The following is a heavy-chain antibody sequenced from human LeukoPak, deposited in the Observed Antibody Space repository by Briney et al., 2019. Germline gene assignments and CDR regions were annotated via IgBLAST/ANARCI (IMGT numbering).Heavy chain of an antibody. V-gene: IGHV3-7*01. CDR1: GFTFSNNW. CDR2: IREDGSQK. CDR3: ARGVRVITGYYGSYYYYMDV. D-gene: IGHD3-9*01. Sequence: GGSLRLSCTASGFTFSNNWMNWVRQAPGKGLEWVANIREDGSQKYYVDSVKGRFTISTDNAKNSLYLQMNGLRAEDTAVYYCARGVRVITGYYGSYYYYMDVWGEGTTVTVSS. J-gene: IGHJ6*03.